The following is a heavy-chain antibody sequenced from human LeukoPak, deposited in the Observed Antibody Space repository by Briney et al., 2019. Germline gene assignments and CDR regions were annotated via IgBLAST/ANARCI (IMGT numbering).Heavy chain of an antibody. V-gene: IGHV3-20*04. CDR1: GFTFDDYA. Sequence: PGGSLRLSCAASGFTFDDYAMNWVRHAPGKGLEWVSGINWNGGSTYYRDSVKGRFTISRDNAKNSLYLQMNSLRAEDTSLYYCARVKGSGYRNSIDYWGQGTLVTVSS. CDR2: INWNGGST. D-gene: IGHD3-3*01. CDR3: ARVKGSGYRNSIDY. J-gene: IGHJ4*02.